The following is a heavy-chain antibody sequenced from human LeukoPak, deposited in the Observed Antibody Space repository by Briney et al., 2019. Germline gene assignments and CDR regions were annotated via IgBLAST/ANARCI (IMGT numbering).Heavy chain of an antibody. CDR3: AKDRSGSWAIDV. Sequence: GGSLRLSCAASGITFSDYYMTWIRQAPGKGLEWVSYISSSGSMINYADSVKGRFTISRDNAKNSLYLQMNSLRSEDTAVYYCAKDRSGSWAIDVWGQGTMVTVSS. V-gene: IGHV3-11*04. CDR1: GITFSDYY. CDR2: ISSSGSMI. J-gene: IGHJ3*01. D-gene: IGHD1-26*01.